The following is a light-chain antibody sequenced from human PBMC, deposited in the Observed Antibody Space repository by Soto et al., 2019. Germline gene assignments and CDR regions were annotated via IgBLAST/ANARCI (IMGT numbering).Light chain of an antibody. CDR1: SSDVGGYKY. V-gene: IGLV2-8*01. Sequence: QSALTQPPSASGSPGQSVTISCTETSSDVGGYKYVSWYQQHPDKAPKLMIFEVNKRPSGVPDRFSGSKSGNTASLTVSGLQAEDEADYYCSSYAGINNLGVFGTGTKLTVL. CDR3: SSYAGINNLGV. J-gene: IGLJ1*01. CDR2: EVN.